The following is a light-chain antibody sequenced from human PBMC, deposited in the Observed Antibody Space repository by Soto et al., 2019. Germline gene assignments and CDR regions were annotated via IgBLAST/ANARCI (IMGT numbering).Light chain of an antibody. CDR2: GAS. CDR3: HQYGDSPT. J-gene: IGKJ1*01. Sequence: EIVLTQSPGTLSLSPGERATLSCKASQSVVSDYLAWYQQKPGQAPRLLMYGASTRATGIPDRFSGSGSGTAFTLTISRLEPEDFAVYYCHQYGDSPTFGQGTKVEI. V-gene: IGKV3-20*01. CDR1: QSVVSDY.